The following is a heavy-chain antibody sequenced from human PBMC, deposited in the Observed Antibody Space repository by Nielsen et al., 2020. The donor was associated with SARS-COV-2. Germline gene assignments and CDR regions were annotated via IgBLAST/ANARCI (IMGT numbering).Heavy chain of an antibody. V-gene: IGHV3-33*01. CDR3: ARDLQGLQSAGYGMDV. D-gene: IGHD3-16*01. CDR2: IWYDGSNK. Sequence: WVAVIWYDGSNKYYADSVKGRFTISRDNSKNTLYLQMNSLRAEDTAVYYCARDLQGLQSAGYGMDVWGQGTTVTVSS. J-gene: IGHJ6*02.